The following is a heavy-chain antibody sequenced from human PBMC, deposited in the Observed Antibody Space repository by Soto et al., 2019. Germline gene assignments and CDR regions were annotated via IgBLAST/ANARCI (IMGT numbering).Heavy chain of an antibody. CDR3: ARGRYGDY. V-gene: IGHV1-18*01. CDR2: ISAHNGNT. D-gene: IGHD1-1*01. J-gene: IGHJ4*02. Sequence: QVHLVQSGAEVKKPGASVKVSCKGSGYTFTSYGITWVRQAPGQGLEWMGWISAHNGNTNYAQKLQDRVTVTRDTSTSRAYMELRGLRSDDTAVYYCARGRYGDYWGQGALVTVSS. CDR1: GYTFTSYG.